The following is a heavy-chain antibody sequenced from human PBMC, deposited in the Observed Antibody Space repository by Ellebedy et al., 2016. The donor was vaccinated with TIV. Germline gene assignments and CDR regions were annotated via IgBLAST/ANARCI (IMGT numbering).Heavy chain of an antibody. CDR1: GFTFSSYG. J-gene: IGHJ3*02. Sequence: GGSLRLSXAASGFTFSSYGMHWVRQAPGKGLEWVAVISYDGSNKYYADSVKGRFTISRDNSKNTLYLQMNSLRAEDTAVYYCAREPRWNYYDTWGFDIWGQGTMVTVSS. V-gene: IGHV3-30*03. CDR2: ISYDGSNK. CDR3: AREPRWNYYDTWGFDI. D-gene: IGHD3-22*01.